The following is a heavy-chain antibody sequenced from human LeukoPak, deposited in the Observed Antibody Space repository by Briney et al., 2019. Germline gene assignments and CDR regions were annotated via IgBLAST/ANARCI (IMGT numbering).Heavy chain of an antibody. CDR3: ARVAGHCSSTSCYEAPFYYYGMDV. CDR1: GGTFSSYA. CDR2: IIPIFGTA. V-gene: IGHV1-69*13. J-gene: IGHJ6*02. D-gene: IGHD2-2*01. Sequence: SVKVSCKASGGTFSSYAISWVRQAPGQGLEWMGGIIPIFGTANYAQKFQGRVTITADESTSTAYMELSSLRSEDTAVYYCARVAGHCSSTSCYEAPFYYYGMDVWGQGTTVTVSS.